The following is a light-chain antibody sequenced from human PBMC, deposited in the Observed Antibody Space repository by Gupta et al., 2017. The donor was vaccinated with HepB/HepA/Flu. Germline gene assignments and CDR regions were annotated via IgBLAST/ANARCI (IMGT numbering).Light chain of an antibody. CDR1: ISNIGTNF. J-gene: IGLJ2*01. V-gene: IGLV1-47*01. CDR2: RND. Sequence: QPVLTQPPSASETPGQRVTISCSGNISNIGTNFVYWYQQLPGTAPKLVIYRNDQRPSGVPDRFSASKSGTSASLAISGLRAEDEADYCAAWDDSLRGPNVIFGGGTKLTVL. CDR3: AAWDDSLRGPNVI.